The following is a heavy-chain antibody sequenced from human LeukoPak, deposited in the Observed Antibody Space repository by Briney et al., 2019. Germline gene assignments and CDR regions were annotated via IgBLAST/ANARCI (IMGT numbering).Heavy chain of an antibody. CDR1: GFTLTTYW. V-gene: IGHV5-51*01. J-gene: IGHJ4*02. Sequence: GESLKISCKGSGFTLTTYWIGWVRQMPGKGLEWMGIIYPGDSETRYSPSFQGQVTISVDKSINTAYLQWSSLKASDTAMYYCARRYTYGDLRYFDYWGQGTLVTVSS. D-gene: IGHD4-17*01. CDR2: IYPGDSET. CDR3: ARRYTYGDLRYFDY.